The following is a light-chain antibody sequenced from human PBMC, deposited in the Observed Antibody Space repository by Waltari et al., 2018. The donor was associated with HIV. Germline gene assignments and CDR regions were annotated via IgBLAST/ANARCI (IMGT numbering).Light chain of an antibody. J-gene: IGLJ2*01. CDR1: PGDLGGYTF. Sequence: QSALTQPASVSGSPGQSITISCTGPPGDLGGYTFFSCYQQHPGKAPKLLIFAYTSRPPWVSGRFSGSKSANTASLVISVLQSEDEAHYYCSSYTTRTSVTFGGGTKVTVL. CDR3: SSYTTRTSVT. CDR2: AYT. V-gene: IGLV2-14*03.